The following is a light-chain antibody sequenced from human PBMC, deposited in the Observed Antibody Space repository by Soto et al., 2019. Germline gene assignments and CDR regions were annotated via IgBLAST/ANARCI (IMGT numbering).Light chain of an antibody. CDR2: RSS. CDR3: ALWDDSLNGPL. J-gene: IGLJ3*02. V-gene: IGLV1-44*01. Sequence: QSVLTQPPSASGTPGQRITISCSGSNSNIGSHSVNWYQQLPGTAPKLLICRSSQRPSGVPDRFSGSKSGTSASLAISGLQSGDEADYYCALWDDSLNGPLFGGGTKLTVL. CDR1: NSNIGSHS.